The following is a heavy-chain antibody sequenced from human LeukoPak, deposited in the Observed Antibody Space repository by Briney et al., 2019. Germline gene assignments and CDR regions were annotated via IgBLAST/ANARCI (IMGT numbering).Heavy chain of an antibody. V-gene: IGHV4-34*01. Sequence: SETLSLTCAVHGDSFSAYFWSWIRHVPGKGLEWIGEIDHRGSSNYNPPLKSRATISVDTSKNHFSLSLTSVSAADTAVYYCATRSSTLAAARCFDYWGQGTVVTVSS. CDR1: GDSFSAYF. CDR3: ATRSSTLAAARCFDY. CDR2: IDHRGSS. J-gene: IGHJ4*03. D-gene: IGHD6-6*01.